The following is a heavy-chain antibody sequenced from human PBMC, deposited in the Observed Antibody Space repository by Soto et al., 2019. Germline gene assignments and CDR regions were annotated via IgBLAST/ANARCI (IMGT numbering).Heavy chain of an antibody. D-gene: IGHD3-22*01. CDR1: GGSISSGGYS. V-gene: IGHV4-30-2*01. Sequence: LSLTCAVSGGSISSGGYSWSWIRQPPGKGLEWIGYIYHSVNTYYNPSLKSRVTISVDRSKNQFSLKLSSVTAADTAVYFCARGGHYDSSGYQFDYWGQGTLVTVSS. J-gene: IGHJ4*02. CDR2: IYHSVNT. CDR3: ARGGHYDSSGYQFDY.